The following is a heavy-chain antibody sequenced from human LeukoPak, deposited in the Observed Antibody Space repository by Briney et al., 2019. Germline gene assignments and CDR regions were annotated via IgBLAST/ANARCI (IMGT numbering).Heavy chain of an antibody. CDR1: GFTFSNCA. CDR2: ISGSGGST. V-gene: IGHV3-23*01. Sequence: PGGSLRLSCAASGFTFSNCAMGWVRQAPGKGLEWVSAISGSGGSTYYADSVKGRFTISRDNSKNTLYLQMNSLRAEDTAVYYCARGGPSGYGWYFDYWGQGTLVTVSS. D-gene: IGHD5-12*01. CDR3: ARGGPSGYGWYFDY. J-gene: IGHJ4*02.